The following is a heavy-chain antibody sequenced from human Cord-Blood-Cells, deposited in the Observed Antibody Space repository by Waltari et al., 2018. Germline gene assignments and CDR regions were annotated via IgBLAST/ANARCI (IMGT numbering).Heavy chain of an antibody. Sequence: QVQLVQSGAEVERPGAGVKGSCPASGYTFTGYYLHWVRHDPGQGLEWKRWINHNSGGTNYGQNFQGRVTMTRHTSISTAYIELSRLRSDYTAVYYCARASRPDYGYYFDYWGQGTLVTVSS. D-gene: IGHD4-17*01. J-gene: IGHJ4*02. CDR3: ARASRPDYGYYFDY. V-gene: IGHV1-2*02. CDR2: INHNSGGT. CDR1: GYTFTGYY.